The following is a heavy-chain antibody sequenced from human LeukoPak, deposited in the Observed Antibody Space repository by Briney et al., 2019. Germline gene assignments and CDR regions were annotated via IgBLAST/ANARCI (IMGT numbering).Heavy chain of an antibody. CDR3: ARMPFD. V-gene: IGHV1-69*13. CDR2: IIPIFGTA. CDR1: GYTFTNFG. Sequence: SVKVSCKASGYTFTNFGINWVRQAPGQGLEWMGGIIPIFGTANYAQKFQGRVTITADESTSTAYMELSSLRSEDTAVYYCARMPFDWGQGTLVTVSS. J-gene: IGHJ4*02. D-gene: IGHD2-2*01.